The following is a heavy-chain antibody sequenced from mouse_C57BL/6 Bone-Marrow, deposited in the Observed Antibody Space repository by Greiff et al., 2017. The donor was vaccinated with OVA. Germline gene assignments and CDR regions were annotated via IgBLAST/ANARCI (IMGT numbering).Heavy chain of an antibody. CDR3: ARDYYGSFYAMDY. J-gene: IGHJ4*01. CDR1: GYTFTDYY. CDR2: INPYNGGT. Sequence: VQLKESGPVLVKPGASVKMSCKASGYTFTDYYMNWVKQSHGKSLEWIGVINPYNGGTSYNQKFKGKATLTVDKSSSTAYMELNSLTSEDSAVYYCARDYYGSFYAMDYWGQGTSVTVSS. V-gene: IGHV1-19*01. D-gene: IGHD1-1*01.